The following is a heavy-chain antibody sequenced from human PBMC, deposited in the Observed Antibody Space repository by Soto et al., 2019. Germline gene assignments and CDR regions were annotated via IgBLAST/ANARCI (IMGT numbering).Heavy chain of an antibody. Sequence: SETLSLTCTVSGGSISSSSYYWGWIRQPPGKGLEWIGSIYYSGSTYYNPSLKSRATISVDTSKNQFSLKLSSVTAADTAVYYCARHERGSYGVPNYFDYWGQGTLVTVSS. J-gene: IGHJ4*02. CDR3: ARHERGSYGVPNYFDY. D-gene: IGHD5-18*01. CDR1: GGSISSSSYY. V-gene: IGHV4-39*01. CDR2: IYYSGST.